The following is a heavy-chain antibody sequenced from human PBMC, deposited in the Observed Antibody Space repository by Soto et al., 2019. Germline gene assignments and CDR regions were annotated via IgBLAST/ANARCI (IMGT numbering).Heavy chain of an antibody. CDR3: ARDRHSNSYYFDY. J-gene: IGHJ4*02. CDR2: INPSGGST. D-gene: IGHD4-4*01. Sequence: ASVKVSCKASGYTFNSYYRQWVRQAPGQGLEWMGIINPSGGSTSYAQKFQGRVTMTRDTSTSTVYMELSSLRSEDTAVYYCARDRHSNSYYFDYWGQGTLVTVSS. V-gene: IGHV1-46*02. CDR1: GYTFNSYY.